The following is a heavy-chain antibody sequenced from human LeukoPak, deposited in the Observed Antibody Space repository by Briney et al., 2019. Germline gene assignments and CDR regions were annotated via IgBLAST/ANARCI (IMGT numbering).Heavy chain of an antibody. Sequence: GGSLRLSCAASGFTFSSYGMHWVRQAPGKGLEWVAVISYDGSNKYYADSVKGRFTISRDNSKNTLYLHMNSLRAEDTAVYYCAKDIAVAGTWSYWGQGTLVTVSS. D-gene: IGHD6-19*01. CDR3: AKDIAVAGTWSY. V-gene: IGHV3-30*18. CDR2: ISYDGSNK. CDR1: GFTFSSYG. J-gene: IGHJ4*02.